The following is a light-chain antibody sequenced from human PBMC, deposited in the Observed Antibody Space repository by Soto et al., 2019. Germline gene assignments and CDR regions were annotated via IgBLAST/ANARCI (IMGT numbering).Light chain of an antibody. CDR1: QSVSSN. V-gene: IGKV3-15*01. CDR3: QQYNNWPPIT. CDR2: GAS. J-gene: IGKJ5*01. Sequence: EVVLTQSPATLSVSRRERATLSCMASQSVSSNLAWYQQKPGQAPRLLIFGASTRATGIPARFSGSGSGTEFTLTISSLQSEDFAVYYCQQYNNWPPITFGQGTRL.